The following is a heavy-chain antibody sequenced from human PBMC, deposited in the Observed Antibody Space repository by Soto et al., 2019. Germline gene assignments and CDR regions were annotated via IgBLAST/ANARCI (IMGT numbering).Heavy chain of an antibody. CDR2: ISFDGSRK. D-gene: IGHD6-13*01. V-gene: IGHV3-30-3*01. CDR1: GFTFSSYA. Sequence: VGSLRLSCAASGFTFSSYAMTWFRQAPGKGLEWVAVISFDGSRKYYADSVRGRFTISRANYNNTVFLQINSLRGEDTAVYYCAREGGAAAGIGHYYYGMDVWGQGTTVTVSS. CDR3: AREGGAAAGIGHYYYGMDV. J-gene: IGHJ6*02.